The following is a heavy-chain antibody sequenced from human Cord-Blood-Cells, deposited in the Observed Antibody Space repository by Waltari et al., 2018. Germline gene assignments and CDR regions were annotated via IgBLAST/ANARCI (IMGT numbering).Heavy chain of an antibody. CDR3: ARLKYSSIWYYFDY. Sequence: QVQLVQSGAEVKKPGASVKVSCKASGYTFTSYGISWVRQAPGQGLEWMGWFSAYKGNTNYAQQRQGRVTMTTDTSPSTAYMELRSLRSDDTAVYYCARLKYSSIWYYFDYWGQGTLVTVSS. CDR1: GYTFTSYG. J-gene: IGHJ4*02. D-gene: IGHD6-13*01. V-gene: IGHV1-18*04. CDR2: FSAYKGNT.